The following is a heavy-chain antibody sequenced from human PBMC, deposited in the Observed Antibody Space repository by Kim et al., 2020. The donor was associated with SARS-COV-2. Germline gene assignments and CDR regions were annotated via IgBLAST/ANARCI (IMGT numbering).Heavy chain of an antibody. Sequence: GGSLRLSCAASGFTFSSYAIHWVRQAPGKGLEWVAVISYDGSNKYYTDSVMGRFTISRDNSKNTLYLQMNSLRGEDTAVYYCARAGYSSSWYRALIDYWGQGTLVTVSS. CDR1: GFTFSSYA. J-gene: IGHJ4*02. V-gene: IGHV3-30*04. CDR2: ISYDGSNK. CDR3: ARAGYSSSWYRALIDY. D-gene: IGHD6-13*01.